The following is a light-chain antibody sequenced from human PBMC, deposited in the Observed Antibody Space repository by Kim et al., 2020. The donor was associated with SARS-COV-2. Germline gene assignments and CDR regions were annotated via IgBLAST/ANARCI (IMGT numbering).Light chain of an antibody. CDR1: SLRSYS. J-gene: IGLJ2*01. CDR2: GKN. V-gene: IGLV3-19*01. CDR3: NSRDSSGNHLV. Sequence: ALGQTVRITCQEDSLRSYSARWYQQKPGQGPVLVIYGKNNRPSGIPDRFSGSSSGNTASLTITGAQAEDEADYYCNSRDSSGNHLVFGGGTQLTVL.